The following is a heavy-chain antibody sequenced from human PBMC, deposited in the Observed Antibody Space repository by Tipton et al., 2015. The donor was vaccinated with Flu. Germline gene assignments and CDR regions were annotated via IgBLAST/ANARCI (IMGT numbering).Heavy chain of an antibody. CDR2: IFQSGSA. CDR1: GGSIGSYY. Sequence: TLSLTCTVSGGSIGSYYWNWIRQPPGKGLEWIGNIFQSGSAYYNPSLKSRVTMSVVRSKNQFSLRLTSVTAADTAVYYCARAATFGLGRGYFDFWGQGILVAVS. D-gene: IGHD3-16*01. CDR3: ARAATFGLGRGYFDF. J-gene: IGHJ4*02. V-gene: IGHV4-59*04.